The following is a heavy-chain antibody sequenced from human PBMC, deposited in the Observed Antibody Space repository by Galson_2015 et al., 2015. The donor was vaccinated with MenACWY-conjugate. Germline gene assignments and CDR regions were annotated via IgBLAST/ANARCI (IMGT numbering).Heavy chain of an antibody. V-gene: IGHV3-7*01. J-gene: IGHJ3*01. CDR1: GFTFNTHW. D-gene: IGHD6-19*01. CDR3: TRAKEQWLSKTFDV. CDR2: IKHDGSGT. Sequence: LRLSCAASGFTFNTHWLGWVRQAPGAGVQWVANIKHDGSGTYYVDSVKGRFTISSDNARNSLYLHMNNLRVEDTAVYYCTRAKEQWLSKTFDVWGQGTMVTVSS.